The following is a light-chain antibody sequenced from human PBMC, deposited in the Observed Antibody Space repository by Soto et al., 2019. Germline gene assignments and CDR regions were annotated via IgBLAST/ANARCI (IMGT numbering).Light chain of an antibody. CDR2: AAS. CDR3: QQSYSTPFT. Sequence: DIQMTQSPSTLSASVGDRVTITCRASQSISSRLAWYRQKPGKAPKLLIYAASSLQSGVPSRFSGSGSGTDFTLTISSLQPEDFATYYCQQSYSTPFTFGQGTRLEIK. J-gene: IGKJ5*01. CDR1: QSISSR. V-gene: IGKV1-39*01.